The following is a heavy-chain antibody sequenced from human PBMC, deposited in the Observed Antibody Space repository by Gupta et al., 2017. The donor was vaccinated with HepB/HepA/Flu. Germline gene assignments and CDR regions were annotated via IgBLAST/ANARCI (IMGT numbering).Heavy chain of an antibody. V-gene: IGHV1-2*02. CDR2: INPDSGGT. CDR1: GYTFPGYY. D-gene: IGHD3-22*01. Sequence: QVQLVQSGAEVKKPGAPVKVSCKASGYTFPGYYMHWLRQAPGQGLEWLGWINPDSGGTNYAQKFQGRVTMTRDTSISTAYMELSRLRSDDTAVYYCARESPLQYYYDSNLKGHFYYYYMDVWGKGTTVTVSS. CDR3: ARESPLQYYYDSNLKGHFYYYYMDV. J-gene: IGHJ6*03.